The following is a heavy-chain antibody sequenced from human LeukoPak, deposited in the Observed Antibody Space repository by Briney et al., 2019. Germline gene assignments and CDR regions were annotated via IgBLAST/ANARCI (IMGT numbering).Heavy chain of an antibody. V-gene: IGHV1-2*02. CDR3: ARAHVLRSSSRSFQH. D-gene: IGHD6-13*01. J-gene: IGHJ1*01. Sequence: ASVKVSCKASGYTFTGYYTHWVRQAPGQGLEWVGWINPSSGRTNSAQKFQGRVTMTRDTSISTAYMELSSLRSDDTAVYYCARAHVLRSSSRSFQHWGQGTLVSVAS. CDR1: GYTFTGYY. CDR2: INPSSGRT.